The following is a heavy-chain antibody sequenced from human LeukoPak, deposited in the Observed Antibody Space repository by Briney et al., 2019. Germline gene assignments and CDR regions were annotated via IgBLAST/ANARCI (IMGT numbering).Heavy chain of an antibody. J-gene: IGHJ5*01. CDR1: GFTFDDYA. D-gene: IGHD3/OR15-3a*01. V-gene: IGHV3-43D*03. CDR3: ARSGSESWTHWFDP. Sequence: GGSLRLSCAASGFTFDDYAMHWVRQVPAKGLEWISLISWDGGSTYYADSVKGRFTISRDNSKNSLYLQMNSLSPEDTALYYCARSGSESWTHWFDPWGRGTLVTVSS. CDR2: ISWDGGST.